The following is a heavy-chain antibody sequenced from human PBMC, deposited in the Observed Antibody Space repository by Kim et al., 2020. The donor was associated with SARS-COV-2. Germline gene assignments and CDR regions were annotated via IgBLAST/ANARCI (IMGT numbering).Heavy chain of an antibody. J-gene: IGHJ4*02. V-gene: IGHV3-23*01. CDR2: ISGSGGST. CDR1: GFTFSSYA. D-gene: IGHD2-2*02. CDR3: AKLPDIVVVPAAIWTDY. Sequence: GGSLRLSCAASGFTFSSYAMSWVRQAPGKGLEWVSAISGSGGSTYYADSVKGRFTISRDNSKNTLYLQMNSLRAEDTAVYYCAKLPDIVVVPAAIWTDYWGQGTLVTVSS.